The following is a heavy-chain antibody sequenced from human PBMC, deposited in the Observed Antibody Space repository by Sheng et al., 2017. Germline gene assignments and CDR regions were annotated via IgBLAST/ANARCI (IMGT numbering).Heavy chain of an antibody. Sequence: QVQLQQWGAGLLKPSETLSLTCAVYGGSFSGYYWSWIRQPPGKGLEWIGEINYSGSTNYNPSLKSRVTISVDTSKNQFSLKLSSVTAADTAVYYCARSMVRGVKWFDPWGQGTLVTVSS. V-gene: IGHV4-34*01. D-gene: IGHD3-10*01. J-gene: IGHJ5*02. CDR1: GGSFSGYY. CDR2: INYSGST. CDR3: ARSMVRGVKWFDP.